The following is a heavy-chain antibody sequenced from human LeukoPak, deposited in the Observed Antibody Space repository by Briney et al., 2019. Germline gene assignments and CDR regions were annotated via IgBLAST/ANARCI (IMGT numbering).Heavy chain of an antibody. V-gene: IGHV4-30-2*01. D-gene: IGHD4-17*01. CDR1: GDPISSGGYS. CDR2: IYHSGSP. J-gene: IGHJ4*02. Sequence: SQTLSLTCAVSGDPISSGGYSWSWIRQPPGKGLEWIGYIYHSGSPYYNPSLKSRVAISIDRSKNQFSLKVNSVTAADTAVYYCAGGPAFTGYGDYGYYFDYWGQGTLVTVSS. CDR3: AGGPAFTGYGDYGYYFDY.